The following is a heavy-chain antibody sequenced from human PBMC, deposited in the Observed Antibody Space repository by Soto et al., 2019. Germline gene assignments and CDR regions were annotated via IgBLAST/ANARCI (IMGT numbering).Heavy chain of an antibody. CDR2: IKSKTDGGTT. Sequence: EVQLVESGGGLVKPGGSLRLSCVASGFSFSNAWMSWVRQAPGKGLEWLGRIKSKTDGGTTDYAAPVNGRFTISRDDAKNTLYLEMNSLKTDDTAVYFCFTYRYFSPVDSWGQGTLVTVSS. V-gene: IGHV3-15*01. CDR3: FTYRYFSPVDS. D-gene: IGHD1-1*01. J-gene: IGHJ4*02. CDR1: GFSFSNAW.